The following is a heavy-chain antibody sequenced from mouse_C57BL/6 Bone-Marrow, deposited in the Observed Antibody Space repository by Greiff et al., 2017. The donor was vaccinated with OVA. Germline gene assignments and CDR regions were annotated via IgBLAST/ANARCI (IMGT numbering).Heavy chain of an antibody. J-gene: IGHJ3*01. CDR3: ARVYSNSWCAY. V-gene: IGHV1-54*01. CDR2: INPGSGGT. CDR1: GYAFTNYL. Sequence: QVQLKESGAELVRPGTSVKVSCKASGYAFTNYLIEWVKQRPGQGLEWIGVINPGSGGTNYNEKFKGKATLTADKSSSTAYMQLSSLTSEDSAVYFCARVYSNSWCAYWGQGTLVTVSA. D-gene: IGHD2-5*01.